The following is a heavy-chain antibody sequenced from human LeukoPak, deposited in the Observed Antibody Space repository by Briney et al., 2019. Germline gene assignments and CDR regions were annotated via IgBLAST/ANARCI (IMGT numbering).Heavy chain of an antibody. Sequence: GGSLRLSCAVSGFTLSTYAMTWVRQAPGKGLEWVSSIVGSSGNTYYADSVKGRFTISRDNSKNTLYLQMSSLRAEDTAVYYCANPAGYFDSSGYDVDYWGQGTLVTVSS. CDR1: GFTLSTYA. J-gene: IGHJ4*02. D-gene: IGHD3-22*01. V-gene: IGHV3-23*01. CDR3: ANPAGYFDSSGYDVDY. CDR2: IVGSSGNT.